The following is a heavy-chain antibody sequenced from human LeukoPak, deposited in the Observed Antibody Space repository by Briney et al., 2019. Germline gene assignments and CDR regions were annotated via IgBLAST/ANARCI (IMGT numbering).Heavy chain of an antibody. CDR2: IFPSGGEI. CDR1: GFTFSTFA. D-gene: IGHD6-13*01. V-gene: IGHV3-23*01. J-gene: IGHJ2*01. CDR3: ARAAYSSTWYSRYFDL. Sequence: HAGGSLRLSCEASGFTFSTFAMIWVRQPPGKGLEWVSSIFPSGGEIHYADSVRGRFTISRDNSKSTLSLQMNSLRAGDTAVYYCARAAYSSTWYSRYFDLWGRGTLVTVSS.